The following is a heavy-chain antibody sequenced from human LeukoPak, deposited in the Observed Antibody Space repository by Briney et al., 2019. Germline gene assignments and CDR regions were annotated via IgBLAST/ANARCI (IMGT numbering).Heavy chain of an antibody. CDR3: ARARVPGELNY. J-gene: IGHJ4*02. Sequence: GRSLRLSCAASGFTFSNYVMHWVRQAPGKGLEWLSYISNSGSSKYYADSVRGRFTISRDNAKNSLYLQMNSLRAEDTAVYYCARARVPGELNYWGQGTLVTVSS. CDR2: ISNSGSSK. V-gene: IGHV3-48*03. CDR1: GFTFSNYV. D-gene: IGHD3-10*01.